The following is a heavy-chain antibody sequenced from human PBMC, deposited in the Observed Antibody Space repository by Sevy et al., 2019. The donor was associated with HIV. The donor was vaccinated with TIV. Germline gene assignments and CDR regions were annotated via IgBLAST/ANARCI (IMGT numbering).Heavy chain of an antibody. Sequence: GGSLRLSYAASGFTFSSYWMHWVRQAPGKGLVWVSRINSDGSSTSYADSVKGRFTISRDNAKNTLYLQMNSLRAEDTAVYYCARVGANYDILTGYYNDYGMDVWGQGTTVTVSS. J-gene: IGHJ6*02. D-gene: IGHD3-9*01. CDR3: ARVGANYDILTGYYNDYGMDV. CDR1: GFTFSSYW. CDR2: INSDGSST. V-gene: IGHV3-74*01.